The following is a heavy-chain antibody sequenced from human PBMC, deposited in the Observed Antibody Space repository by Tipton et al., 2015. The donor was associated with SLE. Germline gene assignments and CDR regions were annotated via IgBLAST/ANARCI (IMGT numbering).Heavy chain of an antibody. V-gene: IGHV4-39*07. Sequence: TLSLTCTVSGGSITSSSHYWAWIRQPPGKGPEWIGTIYYSGSTYYYPSLKSRITISVDTSKNQFSLEVRSVTAADTAVYYCVRLRSKVLIDYWGQGTLVTVSS. D-gene: IGHD2-8*01. CDR3: VRLRSKVLIDY. CDR2: IYYSGST. J-gene: IGHJ4*02. CDR1: GGSITSSSHY.